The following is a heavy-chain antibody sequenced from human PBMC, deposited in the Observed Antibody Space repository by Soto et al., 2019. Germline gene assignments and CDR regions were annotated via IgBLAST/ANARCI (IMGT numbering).Heavy chain of an antibody. V-gene: IGHV3-48*01. CDR1: GFTFSSYS. CDR2: ISSSSSTI. D-gene: IGHD2-2*01. J-gene: IGHJ6*03. CDR3: AREEWVKLYCSSTSCYPDYYYMDV. Sequence: GGSLRLSCAASGFTFSSYSMNWVRQAPGKGLEWVSYISSSSSTIYYADSVKGRFTISRDNAKNSLYLQMNSLRAEDTAVYYCAREEWVKLYCSSTSCYPDYYYMDVWGKGTTVTVSS.